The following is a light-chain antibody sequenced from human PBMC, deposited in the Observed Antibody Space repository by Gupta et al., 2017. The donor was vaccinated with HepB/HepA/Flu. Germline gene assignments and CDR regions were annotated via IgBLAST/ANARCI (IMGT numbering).Light chain of an antibody. Sequence: DIQMTQSPSSLSASVGDRVTITCRASQSISSYLHWYQQKPGKAPKLLIYTAYRLQSGVPSRFSGSGSGTDFTLTISRLQPEDFATYYCQQSDSTPRTFGQGTKVEIK. CDR3: QQSDSTPRT. CDR1: QSISSY. V-gene: IGKV1-39*01. CDR2: TAY. J-gene: IGKJ1*01.